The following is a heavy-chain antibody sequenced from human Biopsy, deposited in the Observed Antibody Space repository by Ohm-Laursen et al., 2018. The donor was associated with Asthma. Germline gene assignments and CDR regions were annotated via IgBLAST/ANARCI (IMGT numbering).Heavy chain of an antibody. Sequence: SLRLSCAASGFTFSSYGMHWVRQAPGKGLEWVAVIWYDGSNKYYADSVKGRFTISRDNSKNTLYLQMNSLRAEDTAVYYCARTYYDFLTGQVNDAFAIWGQGTVVTVSS. CDR3: ARTYYDFLTGQVNDAFAI. CDR1: GFTFSSYG. V-gene: IGHV3-33*01. D-gene: IGHD3-9*01. CDR2: IWYDGSNK. J-gene: IGHJ3*02.